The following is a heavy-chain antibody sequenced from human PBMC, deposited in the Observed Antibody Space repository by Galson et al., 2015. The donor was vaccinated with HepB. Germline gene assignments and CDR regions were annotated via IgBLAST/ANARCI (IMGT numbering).Heavy chain of an antibody. D-gene: IGHD5-18*01. J-gene: IGHJ4*02. CDR2: ISAYNGNT. Sequence: SVKVSCKASGYTFTSYGISWVRQAPGQGLEWMGWISAYNGNTNYAQKLQGRVTMTTDTSTSTAYMELRSLRSDDTAVYYCARVEEDSYGYFGFVDDYWGQGTLVTVSS. CDR1: GYTFTSYG. V-gene: IGHV1-18*01. CDR3: ARVEEDSYGYFGFVDDY.